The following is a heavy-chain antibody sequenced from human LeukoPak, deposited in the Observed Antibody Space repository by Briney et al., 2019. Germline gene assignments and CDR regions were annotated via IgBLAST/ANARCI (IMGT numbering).Heavy chain of an antibody. Sequence: GGSLRLSCAASGFTFSSYSMNWVRQAPGKGLEWVSYISSSGSHIYYADSVKGRFTISRDNAKNSLYLQMKSLRAEDTAVYYCARGKTSQNIVTRKTYNWFDPWGQGTLVTVSS. J-gene: IGHJ5*02. CDR2: ISSSGSHI. V-gene: IGHV3-21*01. D-gene: IGHD2/OR15-2a*01. CDR3: ARGKTSQNIVTRKTYNWFDP. CDR1: GFTFSSYS.